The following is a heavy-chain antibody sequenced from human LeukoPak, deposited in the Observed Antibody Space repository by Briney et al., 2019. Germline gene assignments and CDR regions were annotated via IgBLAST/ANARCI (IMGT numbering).Heavy chain of an antibody. J-gene: IGHJ4*02. Sequence: PWASVKVSCKASGYTFTSYGISWVRQAPGQGLEWMGWISAYNGNTNYAQKLQGRVTMTTDTSTSTAYMELRSLRSDDTAVYYCARVPNYDFWSGYYGPFDYWGQGTLVTVSS. CDR1: GYTFTSYG. CDR2: ISAYNGNT. D-gene: IGHD3-3*01. CDR3: ARVPNYDFWSGYYGPFDY. V-gene: IGHV1-18*01.